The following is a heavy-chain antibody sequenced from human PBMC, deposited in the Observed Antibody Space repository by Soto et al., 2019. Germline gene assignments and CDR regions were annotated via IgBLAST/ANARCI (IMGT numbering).Heavy chain of an antibody. CDR2: ISSTTNYI. Sequence: VGSLRLSCAASGFTFTRYSMNWVRQAPGKGLEWVSSISSTTNYIYYGDSMKGRFTISRDNAKNSLYLEMNSLRADDTAVYYCARESEDLTSNFDYWGQGTLVTVS. CDR1: GFTFTRYS. J-gene: IGHJ4*02. CDR3: ARESEDLTSNFDY. V-gene: IGHV3-21*06.